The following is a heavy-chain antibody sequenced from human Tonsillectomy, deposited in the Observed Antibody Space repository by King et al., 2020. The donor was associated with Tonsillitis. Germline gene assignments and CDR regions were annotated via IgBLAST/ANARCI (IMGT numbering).Heavy chain of an antibody. CDR1: GFTFSDYY. CDR3: ASPGGHEGDAFDI. CDR2: ISTSSSYT. J-gene: IGHJ3*02. Sequence: VQLVESGGGLVKPGGSLRLSCAASGFTFSDYYMSWIRQAPGKGLDWVSYISTSSSYTNYADSVKGRFTISRDNAKNLLYLQMNSLRAEDTAVYYCASPGGHEGDAFDIWGQGTLVTVSS. D-gene: IGHD3-10*01. V-gene: IGHV3-11*06.